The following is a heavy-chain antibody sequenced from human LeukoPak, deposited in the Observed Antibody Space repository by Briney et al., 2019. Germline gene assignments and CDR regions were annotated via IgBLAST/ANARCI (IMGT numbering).Heavy chain of an antibody. D-gene: IGHD2-21*02. V-gene: IGHV3-21*01. Sequence: GGSLRLSCAASGFTFSSCSMNWVRQAPGKGLEWVSSISSSSSYIYYADSVKGRFTISRDNAKNSLFLKMNSLRAEDTAVYYCASRVVTATFDAFDIWGQGTMVTVSS. CDR1: GFTFSSCS. J-gene: IGHJ3*02. CDR2: ISSSSSYI. CDR3: ASRVVTATFDAFDI.